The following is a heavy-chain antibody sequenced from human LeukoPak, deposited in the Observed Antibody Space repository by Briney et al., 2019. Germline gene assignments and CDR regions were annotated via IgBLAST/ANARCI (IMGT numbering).Heavy chain of an antibody. D-gene: IGHD3-22*01. V-gene: IGHV5-51*01. CDR3: ARRTYYYDSGAYRRYYFDY. CDR1: GYSFSEYW. J-gene: IGHJ4*02. Sequence: GESLKISCKGSGYSFSEYWIGWVRQMPGKGLEWMGIIYPDDSDTRYSPSFQGQVTISADKSISTAYLQWSSLKASDTAMYYCARRTYYYDSGAYRRYYFDYWGQGTLVTVSS. CDR2: IYPDDSDT.